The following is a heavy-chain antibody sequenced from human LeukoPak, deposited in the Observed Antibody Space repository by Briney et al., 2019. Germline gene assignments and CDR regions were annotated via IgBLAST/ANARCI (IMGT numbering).Heavy chain of an antibody. Sequence: PGGSLRLSCAAPGFTFSSSAMSWVRQAPGKGLEWVSAISNNGGYTYYADSVKGRFTISRDNSKNTLYLQMNSLRAEDMAVYYCARDLFGYYYYGMDVWGQGTTVTVSS. CDR3: ARDLFGYYYYGMDV. CDR1: GFTFSSSA. V-gene: IGHV3-23*01. J-gene: IGHJ6*02. D-gene: IGHD3-3*01. CDR2: ISNNGGYT.